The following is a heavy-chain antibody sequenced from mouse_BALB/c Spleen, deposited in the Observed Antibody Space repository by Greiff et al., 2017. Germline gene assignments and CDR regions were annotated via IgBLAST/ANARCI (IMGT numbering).Heavy chain of an antibody. CDR2: ISNGGCST. V-gene: IGHV5-12-2*01. CDR1: GFTFSSYT. D-gene: IGHD2-4*01. Sequence: EVKLVESGGGLVQPGGSLKLSCAASGFTFSSYTMSWVRQTPEKRLEWVAYISNGGCSTYYPDTVKGRFTISRDNAKNTLYLQMSSLKSEDTAMYYCARRSDYDGFDYWGQGTTLTVSS. J-gene: IGHJ2*01. CDR3: ARRSDYDGFDY.